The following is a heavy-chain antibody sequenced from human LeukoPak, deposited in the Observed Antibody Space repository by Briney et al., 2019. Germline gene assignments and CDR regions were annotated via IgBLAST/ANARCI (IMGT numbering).Heavy chain of an antibody. CDR3: ARHGGSGTYYDFWSGPYYFDY. J-gene: IGHJ4*02. Sequence: SQTLSLTCAVSGGSISSSSYYWGWIRQPTGKGLEWIGSIYYSGSTYYNPSLKSRVTMSVDTSKNQFSLKLSSVTAADTAVYYCARHGGSGTYYDFWSGPYYFDYWGQGTLVTVSS. CDR1: GGSISSSSYY. CDR2: IYYSGST. V-gene: IGHV4-39*01. D-gene: IGHD3-3*01.